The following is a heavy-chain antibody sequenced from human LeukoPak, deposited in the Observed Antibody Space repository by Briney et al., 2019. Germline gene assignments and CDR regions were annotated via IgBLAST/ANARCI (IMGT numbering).Heavy chain of an antibody. CDR2: INHSGST. V-gene: IGHV4-34*01. J-gene: IGHJ4*02. Sequence: RTSETLSLTCAVYGGSFSGYYWSWIRQPPGKGLEWIGEINHSGSTNYNPSLKSRVTISVDTSKNQFSLKLSSVTAADTAVYYCASVWFGELHQLKYFDYWGQGTLVTVSS. CDR3: ASVWFGELHQLKYFDY. D-gene: IGHD3-10*01. CDR1: GGSFSGYY.